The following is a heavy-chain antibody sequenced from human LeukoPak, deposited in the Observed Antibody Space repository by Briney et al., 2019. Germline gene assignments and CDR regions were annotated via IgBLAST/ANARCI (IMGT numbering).Heavy chain of an antibody. D-gene: IGHD2-15*01. V-gene: IGHV3-30*04. CDR1: GFTFSSYA. CDR2: ISSDGSEK. J-gene: IGHJ3*02. CDR3: ARDRPLGCSGGTCRYDAFDI. Sequence: GALRLSCTVSGFTFSSYAMHWVRQAPGKGLEWVAVISSDGSEKYYADSVKGRFTISRDNSRNTLYLQMNSLRAEDTAVYYCARDRPLGCSGGTCRYDAFDIWGQGTMVTVSS.